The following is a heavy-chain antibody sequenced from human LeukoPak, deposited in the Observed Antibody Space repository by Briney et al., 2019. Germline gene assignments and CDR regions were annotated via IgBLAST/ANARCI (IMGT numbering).Heavy chain of an antibody. V-gene: IGHV3-23*01. CDR2: ISGSGGST. D-gene: IGHD2-15*01. Sequence: GGSLRLSCAASGFTFSSYAMSWVRQAPGKGLEWVSAISGSGGSTYDADSVRGRFTISRDNSKNTLHLQMNSLRAEDTAIYYCARQQGYCSDGACYFDFWGQGTLVTVSS. J-gene: IGHJ4*02. CDR3: ARQQGYCSDGACYFDF. CDR1: GFTFSSYA.